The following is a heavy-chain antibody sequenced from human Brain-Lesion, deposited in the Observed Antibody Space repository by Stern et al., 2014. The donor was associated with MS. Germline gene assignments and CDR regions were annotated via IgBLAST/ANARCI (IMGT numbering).Heavy chain of an antibody. D-gene: IGHD3-3*01. CDR3: AHRRPHYASWDNGDFDY. CDR2: IYWDNDK. Sequence: QITLKESGPALVAPTQTLTLTCTFSGFSLRTDGGGVGGVGQPPGQALERLALIYWDNDKRYSPSLRSRLPITKDTSRNQVVLTMTNMDPVDTATYYCAHRRPHYASWDNGDFDYWGQGALVTVSS. CDR1: GFSLRTDGGG. V-gene: IGHV2-5*02. J-gene: IGHJ4*02.